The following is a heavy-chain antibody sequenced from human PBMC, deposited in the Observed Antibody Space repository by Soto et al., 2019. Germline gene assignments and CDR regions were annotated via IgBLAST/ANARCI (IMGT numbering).Heavy chain of an antibody. V-gene: IGHV5-51*01. CDR3: ARPMTSVTPFDY. CDR2: INPGDSDT. Sequence: GESLKISCKASGYSFSTYWIGWVRQMPGKGLEWMGVINPGDSDTRYSPSFQGQVTLSADKSISTAYLQWSSLKASDTAMYYCARPMTSVTPFDYWGQGALVTVSS. D-gene: IGHD4-17*01. CDR1: GYSFSTYW. J-gene: IGHJ4*02.